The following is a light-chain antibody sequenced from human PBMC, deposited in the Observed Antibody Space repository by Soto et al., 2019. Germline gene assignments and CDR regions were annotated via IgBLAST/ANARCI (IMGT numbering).Light chain of an antibody. Sequence: QSVLTQPASVSGSPGQSITISCTGTSSDVGAYNYVSWYQQHPGKAPKLMIYDVSKRPSGVSNRFSGSKSGNTASLTISGLQAEDEADYYCCSYAGSSTFYVFGTGTKVTVL. CDR1: SSDVGAYNY. CDR3: CSYAGSSTFYV. V-gene: IGLV2-23*02. CDR2: DVS. J-gene: IGLJ1*01.